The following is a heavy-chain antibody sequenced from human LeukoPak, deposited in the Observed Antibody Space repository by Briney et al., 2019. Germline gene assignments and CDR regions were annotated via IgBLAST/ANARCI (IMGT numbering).Heavy chain of an antibody. V-gene: IGHV3-23*01. CDR3: AKDNYYDSSGYYSAFDY. CDR2: ISGSGDST. D-gene: IGHD3-22*01. Sequence: PGGSLRLSCTASGFTFNNYAMSWVRQAPGKGLEWVSAISGSGDSTYYADSVKGRFTISRDNSKNTLYLQMNSLRAEDTAVYYCAKDNYYDSSGYYSAFDYWGQGTLVTVSS. J-gene: IGHJ4*02. CDR1: GFTFNNYA.